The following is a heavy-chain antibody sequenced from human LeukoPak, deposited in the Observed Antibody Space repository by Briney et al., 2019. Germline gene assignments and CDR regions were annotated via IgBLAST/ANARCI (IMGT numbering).Heavy chain of an antibody. CDR3: ARSNYGGHSGVWFDP. V-gene: IGHV3-23*01. CDR1: GFTFSSSA. D-gene: IGHD4-23*01. CDR2: ISGSGSGGST. Sequence: GGSLRLSCAASGFTFSSSAMSWVRQAPGKGLEWVSSISGSGSGGSTYYADSVKGRFTISRDNSKNTLYLQMNSLIAEDTAVYYCARSNYGGHSGVWFDPWGQGTLVTVSS. J-gene: IGHJ5*02.